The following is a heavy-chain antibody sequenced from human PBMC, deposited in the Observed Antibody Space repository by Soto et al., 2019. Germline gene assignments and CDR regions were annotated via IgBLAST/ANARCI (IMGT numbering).Heavy chain of an antibody. V-gene: IGHV4-30-2*01. CDR1: GGSISSGGYS. D-gene: IGHD3-10*01. J-gene: IGHJ5*02. CDR2: IYHSGST. CDR3: ARVATMVRGPPTGWFDP. Sequence: SETLSLTCAVSGGSISSGGYSWSWMRQPPGKGLEWIGYIYHSGSTYYNPSLKSRVTISVDRSKNQFSLKLSSVTAADTAVYYCARVATMVRGPPTGWFDPWGQGTLVTVSS.